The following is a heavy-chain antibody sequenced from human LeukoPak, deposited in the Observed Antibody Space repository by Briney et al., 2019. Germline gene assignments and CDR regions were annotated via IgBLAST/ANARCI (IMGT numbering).Heavy chain of an antibody. J-gene: IGHJ6*03. V-gene: IGHV1-8*01. CDR2: MNPNSGIT. Sequence: ASVKVSCKASGYTFTSYDINWVRQATGQGLEWMGWMNPNSGITGYAQKFQGRVTMTGNTSISTAYMELSSLRSEDTAVYYCARVYGGYYYYYYYMDVWGKGTTVTVSS. CDR3: ARVYGGYYYYYYYMDV. CDR1: GYTFTSYD. D-gene: IGHD4/OR15-4a*01.